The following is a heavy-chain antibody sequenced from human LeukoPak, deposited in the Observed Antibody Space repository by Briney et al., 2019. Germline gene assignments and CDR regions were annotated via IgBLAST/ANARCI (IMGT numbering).Heavy chain of an antibody. CDR3: TTVTHFYL. J-gene: IGHJ4*02. CDR2: IKEGGAT. D-gene: IGHD2/OR15-2a*01. Sequence: NPGGSLRLSCATSGFSFSGAWLSWVRQAPGKGLEWIGRIKEGGATGHAAPVQGRFTISRDDSKATLYLQMNSLKTEDTAIYYCTTVTHFYLGGQGTLVTVSA. V-gene: IGHV3-15*01. CDR1: GFSFSGAW.